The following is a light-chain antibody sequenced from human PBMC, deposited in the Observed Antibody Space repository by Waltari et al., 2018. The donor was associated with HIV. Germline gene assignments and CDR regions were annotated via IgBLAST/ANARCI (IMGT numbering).Light chain of an antibody. V-gene: IGKV3-15*01. Sequence: EIVMTQSPATLSVSPGERATLSCRTSQSISNNLARYQQKPGQAPRLLLYGASTRATGIPARFSGSGSGTEFTLTISSLQSEDFAVYYCQQYKDWLALTFGGGTKVEIK. CDR2: GAS. CDR3: QQYKDWLALT. CDR1: QSISNN. J-gene: IGKJ4*01.